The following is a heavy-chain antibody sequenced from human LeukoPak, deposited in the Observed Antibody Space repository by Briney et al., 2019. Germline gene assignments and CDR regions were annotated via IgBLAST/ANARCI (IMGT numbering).Heavy chain of an antibody. Sequence: GGSPRLSCVASGFTFRSYWMSWVRQPPGKGLEWVANIKQDGSEKYYVDSVRGRFTISRDNAKNSLYLQMNSLRAEDTAVYYCARDRVSHFDYWGQGTLVTVSS. CDR2: IKQDGSEK. CDR3: ARDRVSHFDY. CDR1: GFTFRSYW. J-gene: IGHJ4*02. V-gene: IGHV3-7*01. D-gene: IGHD6-6*01.